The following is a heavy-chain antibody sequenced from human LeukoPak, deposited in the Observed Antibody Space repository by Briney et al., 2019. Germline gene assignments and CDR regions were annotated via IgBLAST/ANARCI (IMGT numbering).Heavy chain of an antibody. D-gene: IGHD3-22*01. V-gene: IGHV3-23*01. CDR1: GFTFSSYA. CDR3: ARDPPYYYDSSGSLYAFDI. Sequence: GGSLRLSCAASGFTFSSYAMSWVRQAPGKGLEWVSAISGSGGSTYYADSVKGRFTISRDNSKNTLYLQMNSLRAEDTAVYYCARDPPYYYDSSGSLYAFDIWGQGTMVTVSS. J-gene: IGHJ3*02. CDR2: ISGSGGST.